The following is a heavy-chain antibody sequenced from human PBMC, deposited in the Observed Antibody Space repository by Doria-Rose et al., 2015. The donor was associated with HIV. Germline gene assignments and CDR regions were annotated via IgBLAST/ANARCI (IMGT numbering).Heavy chain of an antibody. D-gene: IGHD6-13*01. Sequence: QVTFKESGPVLVKPTETLTLTCTVSGVSLSSPGMGVSWIRQPPGKALEWLANMFSHDERSCKASLKGRLTISRDTSKSQVVLTMTDMDPVDTATYYCARIKSSRWYHKYYFDFWGQGTLVIVSA. V-gene: IGHV2-26*01. CDR2: MFSHDER. CDR1: GVSLSSPGMG. CDR3: ARIKSSRWYHKYYFDF. J-gene: IGHJ4*02.